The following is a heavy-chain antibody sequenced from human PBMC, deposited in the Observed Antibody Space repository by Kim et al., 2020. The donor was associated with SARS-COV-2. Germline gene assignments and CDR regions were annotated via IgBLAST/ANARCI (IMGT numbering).Heavy chain of an antibody. J-gene: IGHJ6*02. CDR3: ARVTRYYYYYGMDV. V-gene: IGHV3-21*01. Sequence: GGSLRLSCAASGFTFSSYSMNWVRQAPGKGLEWVSSISSSSSYIYYADSVKGRFTISRDNAKNSLYLQMNSLRAEDTAVYYCARVTRYYYYYGMDVWGQGTTVTVSS. CDR2: ISSSSSYI. CDR1: GFTFSSYS.